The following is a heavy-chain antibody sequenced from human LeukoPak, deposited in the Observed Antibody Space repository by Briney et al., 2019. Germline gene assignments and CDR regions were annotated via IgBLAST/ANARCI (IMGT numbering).Heavy chain of an antibody. CDR1: GYTFTSYY. CDR2: INPNSGGT. V-gene: IGHV1-2*02. CDR3: ARAPTYGDYVEDNWFDP. J-gene: IGHJ5*02. D-gene: IGHD4-17*01. Sequence: ASVKVSCKASGYTFTSYYMHWVRQAPGQGLEWMGWINPNSGGTNYAQKFQGRVTMTRDTSISTAYMELSRLRSDDTAVYYCARAPTYGDYVEDNWFDPWGQGTLVTVSS.